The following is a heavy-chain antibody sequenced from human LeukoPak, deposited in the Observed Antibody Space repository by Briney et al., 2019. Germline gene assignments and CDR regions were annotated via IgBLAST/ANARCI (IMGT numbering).Heavy chain of an antibody. CDR1: GFTFSDYS. J-gene: IGHJ4*02. D-gene: IGHD5-24*01. V-gene: IGHV3-21*01. Sequence: PGGSLRLSCAVSGFTFSDYSMNWVRQAPGKGLEWVSSISSSSSYIYYADSVKGRFSISRDNAKNSLYLQMDSLRAEDTAVYYCARSPLLMAHFDYWGQGTPVTVSS. CDR3: ARSPLLMAHFDY. CDR2: ISSSSSYI.